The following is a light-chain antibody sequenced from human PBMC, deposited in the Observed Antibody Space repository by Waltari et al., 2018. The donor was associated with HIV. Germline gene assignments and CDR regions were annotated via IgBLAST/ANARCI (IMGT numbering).Light chain of an antibody. CDR1: PNLLHSNGPNY. V-gene: IGKV2-28*01. CDR3: QQYLTIPLT. J-gene: IGKJ5*01. Sequence: TKSPPSSPLAPPEEPATISSNTRPNLLHSNGPNYVVWYLQRPGQSPQVLIYWGSTRASGVPDRFSGSGSGTDFTLNIRSVEAEDVGVYYCQQYLTIPLTFGQGTRVEI. CDR2: WGS.